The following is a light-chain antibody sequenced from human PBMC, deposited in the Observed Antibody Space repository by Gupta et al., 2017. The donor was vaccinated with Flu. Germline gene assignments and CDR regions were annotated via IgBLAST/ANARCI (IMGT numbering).Light chain of an antibody. V-gene: IGKV1-39*01. J-gene: IGKJ2*02. Sequence: QMTQSPSSLSASVGDRVTITCRASQSISSYLNWYQQKPGKAPKLLIYAASSLQSGVPSRFSGSGSGTDFTLTISSLQPEDFATYYCQQSYSTPRTFGQGTKLEIK. CDR1: QSISSY. CDR2: AAS. CDR3: QQSYSTPRT.